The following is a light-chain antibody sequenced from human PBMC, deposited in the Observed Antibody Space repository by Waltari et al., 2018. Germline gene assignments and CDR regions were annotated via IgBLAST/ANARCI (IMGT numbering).Light chain of an antibody. Sequence: QSALPQPPSASGSPGQSITISCTGPSSDVGGYDYVSWYQQHPGKAPKRMIYEVSKRPSGVPDRFSGSKSGNTASLTVSGLQAEDEADYYGSSYAGSNNAVFGGGTHLTVL. CDR3: SSYAGSNNAV. CDR1: SSDVGGYDY. V-gene: IGLV2-8*01. J-gene: IGLJ7*01. CDR2: EVS.